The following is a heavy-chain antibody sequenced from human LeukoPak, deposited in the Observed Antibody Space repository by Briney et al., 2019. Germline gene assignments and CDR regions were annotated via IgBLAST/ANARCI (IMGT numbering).Heavy chain of an antibody. CDR2: IYYSGST. CDR3: AEGQYSGSCFDN. D-gene: IGHD1-26*01. CDR1: GGSISSYL. J-gene: IGHJ4*02. V-gene: IGHV4-59*01. Sequence: SETLSLTCTVSGGSISSYLWSWLRQPPGKGLEWIGYIYYSGSTNYNPSLKSRVTIVVDTSKNQFSLKVRSVTAADPAVYYCAEGQYSGSCFDNWGQGSLVTVSS.